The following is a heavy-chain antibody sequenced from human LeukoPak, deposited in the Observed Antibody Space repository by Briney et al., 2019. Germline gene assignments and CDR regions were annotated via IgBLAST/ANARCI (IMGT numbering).Heavy chain of an antibody. CDR2: INHSGST. Sequence: SETLSLTCAVYGGSFSGYYWSWIRQPPGKGLEWIGEINHSGSTNYNPSLKSRVTISVDTSKNQFSLKLSSVTAADTAVYYCARELGDYYDSSGYIRWFDPWGQGTLVTVSS. CDR1: GGSFSGYY. V-gene: IGHV4-34*01. J-gene: IGHJ5*02. D-gene: IGHD3-22*01. CDR3: ARELGDYYDSSGYIRWFDP.